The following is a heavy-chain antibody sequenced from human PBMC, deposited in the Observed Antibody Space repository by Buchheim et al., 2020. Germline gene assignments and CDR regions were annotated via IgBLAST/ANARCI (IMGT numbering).Heavy chain of an antibody. V-gene: IGHV1-69*08. CDR3: ARGQSASWFSGSFDP. CDR2: IIPKFDSP. J-gene: IGHJ5*02. CDR1: GGIFSSST. Sequence: QVQLVQSGAEVKKPGSSVKVSCKASGGIFSSSTFTWVRLAPGQGLVWMGRIIPKFDSPKYAPEFKGRLTITADRSTSTVYMQLSSLRSEDTAVYFCARGQSASWFSGSFDPWGQGTL. D-gene: IGHD2-2*01.